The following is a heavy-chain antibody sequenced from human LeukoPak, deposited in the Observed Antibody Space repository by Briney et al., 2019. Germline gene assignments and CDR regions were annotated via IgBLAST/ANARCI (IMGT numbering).Heavy chain of an antibody. CDR3: AKDRSIGTYYTFDH. CDR2: ISASGVMT. D-gene: IGHD1-26*01. J-gene: IGHJ4*02. Sequence: PGGSLRLSCAASGFTFNNYAMTWVRQAPGKGLEWVSSISASGVMTYYADSVKGRITVSRDNSKSSVYLQMSRLTAADTAVYYCAKDRSIGTYYTFDHWGQGTLVTVSS. CDR1: GFTFNNYA. V-gene: IGHV3-23*01.